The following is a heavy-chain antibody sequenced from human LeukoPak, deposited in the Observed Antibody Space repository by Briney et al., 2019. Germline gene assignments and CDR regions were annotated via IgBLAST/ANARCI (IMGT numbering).Heavy chain of an antibody. Sequence: GGSLRLSCAASGFTFSSYAMSWVRQAPGKGLEWVSAISGSGGSTYYADSVKGRFTISRDNSKNTLYLQMNSLRAEDTAVYYCARGGFVEGWPYYYYYYMDVWGKGTTVTISS. CDR1: GFTFSSYA. D-gene: IGHD6-19*01. CDR2: ISGSGGST. V-gene: IGHV3-23*01. CDR3: ARGGFVEGWPYYYYYYMDV. J-gene: IGHJ6*03.